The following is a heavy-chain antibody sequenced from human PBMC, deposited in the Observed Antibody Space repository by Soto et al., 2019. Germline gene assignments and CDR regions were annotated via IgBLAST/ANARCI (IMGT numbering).Heavy chain of an antibody. CDR1: GFTFSSYG. Sequence: GGSLRLSCAASGFTFSSYGMHWVRQAPGKGLEWVAVISYDGSNKYYADSVKGRFTTSRDNSKNTLYLQMNSLRAEDTAVYYCAKALIKPGLPTTNSVYYYYGLDLWGQGTTVTVSS. J-gene: IGHJ6*02. CDR2: ISYDGSNK. CDR3: AKALIKPGLPTTNSVYYYYGLDL. D-gene: IGHD1-26*01. V-gene: IGHV3-30*18.